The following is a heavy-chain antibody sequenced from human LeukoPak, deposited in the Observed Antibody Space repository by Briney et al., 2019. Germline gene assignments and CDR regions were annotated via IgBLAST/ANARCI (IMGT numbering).Heavy chain of an antibody. V-gene: IGHV3-74*01. CDR3: ARRSAAKDAFDF. D-gene: IGHD6-25*01. Sequence: GGSLRLSCAASGFTFSNYWMHWVRQAPGKGLVWVSRISYDGSSTNYADSVKGRFTISRDNARNTLYLQMNSLRAEDTAVYYCARRSAAKDAFDFWGQGTMVTVSS. CDR1: GFTFSNYW. CDR2: ISYDGSST. J-gene: IGHJ3*01.